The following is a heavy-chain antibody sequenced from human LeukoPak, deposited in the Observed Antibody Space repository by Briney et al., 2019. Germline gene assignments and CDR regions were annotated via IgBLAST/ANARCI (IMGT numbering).Heavy chain of an antibody. CDR1: GCTFSSYA. CDR3: AREDYYDSSGYSLFDY. D-gene: IGHD3-22*01. Sequence: SVKVSRKASGCTFSSYAISWVRQAPGQGLEWMGGIIPIYGTANYAQKFQGRVTITTDDSTSTAYMELSSLRSEDTAVYYCAREDYYDSSGYSLFDYWGQGTLVTVSA. V-gene: IGHV1-69*05. J-gene: IGHJ4*02. CDR2: IIPIYGTA.